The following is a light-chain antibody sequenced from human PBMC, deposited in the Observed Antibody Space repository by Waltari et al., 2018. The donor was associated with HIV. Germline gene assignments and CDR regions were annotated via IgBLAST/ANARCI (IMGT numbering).Light chain of an antibody. V-gene: IGKV1-5*03. CDR2: RAS. Sequence: DIQMTQSPSTLSASIGHRVTITCRASQSIATSLAWYQQKPGKSPKLLLYRASNLETGVPPRFSGSGSGTEFSLTINALQADDFATYYCQQSDGGSRTFGQGTTV. J-gene: IGKJ1*01. CDR1: QSIATS. CDR3: QQSDGGSRT.